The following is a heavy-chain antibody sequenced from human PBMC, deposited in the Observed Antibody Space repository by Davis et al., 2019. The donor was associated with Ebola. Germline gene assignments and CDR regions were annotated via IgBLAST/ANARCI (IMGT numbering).Heavy chain of an antibody. CDR2: VYYSGTI. D-gene: IGHD4-17*01. J-gene: IGHJ4*02. V-gene: IGHV4-59*08. Sequence: MPSETLSLTCNVSGDSMNGYYWSWTRKRQGQGQEWMGYVYYSGTINYNPTLQRRVPISLDTSKNKFSLRLTSVTAADTAVYYCARQGQTVTSPFDYWGQGTLVTVSS. CDR3: ARQGQTVTSPFDY. CDR1: GDSMNGYY.